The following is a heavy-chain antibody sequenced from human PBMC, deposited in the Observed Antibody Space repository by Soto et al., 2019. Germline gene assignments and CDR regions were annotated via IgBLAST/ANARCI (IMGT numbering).Heavy chain of an antibody. D-gene: IGHD2-2*01. V-gene: IGHV3-30*18. CDR3: ANGMGDCSSTSCFGMDV. J-gene: IGHJ6*02. Sequence: XGSLRLCCAASGFTFSSYAMHWVRRAPGKGLDWVAVISYDGSNKYYADSVKGRFTISRDNSKNTLYLQMNILRAEDTAVYYCANGMGDCSSTSCFGMDVWGQGTTVTVSS. CDR2: ISYDGSNK. CDR1: GFTFSSYA.